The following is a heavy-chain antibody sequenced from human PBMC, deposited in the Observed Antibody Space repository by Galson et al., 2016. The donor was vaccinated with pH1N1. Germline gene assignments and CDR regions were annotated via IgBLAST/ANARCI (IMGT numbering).Heavy chain of an antibody. CDR2: IYYSGST. D-gene: IGHD4-17*01. CDR3: ARGRVTTEFLEAYFDQ. CDR1: GGSISSHY. V-gene: IGHV4-59*11. Sequence: SETLSLTCTVSGGSISSHYWSWIRQPPGKGLEWIGYIYYSGSTNYNPSLKSRVTISVDTSKNQFSLKLSSVTAADTAVYYCARGRVTTEFLEAYFDQWGQGTLVTVSS. J-gene: IGHJ4*02.